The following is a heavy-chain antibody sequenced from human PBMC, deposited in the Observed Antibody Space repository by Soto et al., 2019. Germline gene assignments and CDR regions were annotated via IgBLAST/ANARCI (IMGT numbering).Heavy chain of an antibody. CDR3: AKVAHSWYYYGMDV. D-gene: IGHD2-15*01. J-gene: IGHJ6*02. Sequence: LXLSCAASGFTFSSYAMSWVRQSPGKGLEWVSAISGSVGSTYYADSVKGRFTISRDNSKNTLYLQMNSLRAEDTAVYYCAKVAHSWYYYGMDVWGQGTTVTASS. CDR1: GFTFSSYA. V-gene: IGHV3-23*01. CDR2: ISGSVGST.